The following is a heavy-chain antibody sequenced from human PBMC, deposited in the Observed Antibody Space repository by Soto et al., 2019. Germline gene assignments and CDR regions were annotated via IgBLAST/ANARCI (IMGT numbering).Heavy chain of an antibody. J-gene: IGHJ4*02. CDR3: ASSRYYDSSGYPPFDY. D-gene: IGHD3-22*01. V-gene: IGHV4-31*03. CDR1: GGSISSGGYY. Sequence: QVQLQESGPGLVKPSQTLSLTCTISGGSISSGGYYWSWIRQHPGKGLEWIGYIYYSGSTYYKPSLKSRVTISVDTSKNQFSLKLSSVTAADTAVYYCASSRYYDSSGYPPFDYWGQVTLVTVSS. CDR2: IYYSGST.